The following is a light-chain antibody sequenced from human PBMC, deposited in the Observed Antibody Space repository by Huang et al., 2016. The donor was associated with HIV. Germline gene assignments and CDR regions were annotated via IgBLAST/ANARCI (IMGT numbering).Light chain of an antibody. CDR3: QQYSSWPS. V-gene: IGKV3-15*01. Sequence: EILMTQSPATLSVYSGDRVTLSCRASQSVNYKLAWYQHNPGQAPRLLIHGASTRATGVPPRFSGSGSGTDFTLTITSLTAEDFAVYFCQQYSSWPSFGQGTKV. CDR1: QSVNYK. J-gene: IGKJ1*01. CDR2: GAS.